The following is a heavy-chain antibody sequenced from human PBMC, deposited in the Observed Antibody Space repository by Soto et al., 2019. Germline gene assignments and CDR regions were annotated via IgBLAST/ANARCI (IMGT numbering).Heavy chain of an antibody. V-gene: IGHV1-69*08. CDR3: AREGSGSSWYIVWFDP. CDR1: GGTFISYT. Sequence: QVQLVQSGAEVKKPGSSVKVSCKASGGTFISYTISWVRQAPGQGLEWMGRIIPILGIANYAQKFQGRVTITADKSTSTAYMELSSLRSEDTAVYYCAREGSGSSWYIVWFDPWGQGTLVTVSS. J-gene: IGHJ5*02. CDR2: IIPILGIA. D-gene: IGHD6-13*01.